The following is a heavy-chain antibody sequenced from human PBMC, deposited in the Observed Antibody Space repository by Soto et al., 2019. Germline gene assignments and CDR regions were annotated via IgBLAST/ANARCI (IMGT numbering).Heavy chain of an antibody. CDR2: ISGSGDYT. J-gene: IGHJ6*02. CDR3: AKVDRYSRGWSYYPPEYYSYPMYV. V-gene: IGHV3-23*01. Sequence: EVQLLESGGDLVQPGGSLRISCDASGFTFDIYALSWVRQTPGKGLEWVAAISGSGDYTYYTDSVKGRFTISRDNSKNTLSLQMNNMRVEGTAIYYCAKVDRYSRGWSYYPPEYYSYPMYVWGQGTTVTVSS. CDR1: GFTFDIYA. D-gene: IGHD6-19*01.